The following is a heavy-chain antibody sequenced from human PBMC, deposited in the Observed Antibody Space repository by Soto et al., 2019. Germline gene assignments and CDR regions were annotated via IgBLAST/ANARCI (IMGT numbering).Heavy chain of an antibody. V-gene: IGHV3-66*01. CDR3: ARGGPPTSNWFDP. D-gene: IGHD1-26*01. J-gene: IGHJ5*02. CDR1: GFTVSNNY. Sequence: SLRLSCAASGFTVSNNYINWVRQAPGKGLEWVSVIYSGGSTYYADSVKGRFTISRDNSKNTLYLQMNSLRAEDTAVYYCARGGPPTSNWFDPWGQGTLVTVSS. CDR2: IYSGGST.